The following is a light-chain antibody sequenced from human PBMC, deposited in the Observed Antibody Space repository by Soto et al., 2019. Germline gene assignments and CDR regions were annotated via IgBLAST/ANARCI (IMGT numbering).Light chain of an antibody. CDR3: GAWDDSLNGVV. Sequence: QSVLTQPPSASGTPGQRVTISCSGSSSNIGSHTVNWYQQLPGTAPRLLIYNTYYRPPGVPDRFSGSKSGTSASLAISGLQPEDEADYYYGAWDDSLNGVVFGGGTQLTVL. CDR1: SSNIGSHT. V-gene: IGLV1-44*01. J-gene: IGLJ2*01. CDR2: NTY.